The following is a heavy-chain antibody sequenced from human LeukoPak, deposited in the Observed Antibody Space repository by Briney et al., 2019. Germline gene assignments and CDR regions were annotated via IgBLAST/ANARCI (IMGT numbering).Heavy chain of an antibody. CDR3: ARLHYDSSGYYYYGMDV. V-gene: IGHV4-39*01. D-gene: IGHD3-22*01. Sequence: TSSETLSLTCTVSGGSISSSSYYWGWIRQPPGKGLEWIGSIYYSGSTYYNPSLKSRVTISVDTSKNQFSLKLSSVTAADTAVYYCARLHYDSSGYYYYGMDVWGQGTTVTVSS. CDR1: GGSISSSSYY. CDR2: IYYSGST. J-gene: IGHJ6*02.